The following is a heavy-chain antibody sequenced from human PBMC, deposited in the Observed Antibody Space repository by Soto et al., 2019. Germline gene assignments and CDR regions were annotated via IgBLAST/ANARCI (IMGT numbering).Heavy chain of an antibody. CDR3: ARKSGYYYDSSGYYFDY. CDR1: GGTFSSYA. V-gene: IGHV1-69*13. D-gene: IGHD3-22*01. Sequence: SVKVSCKASGGTFSSYAISWVRQAPGQGLEWMGGIIPIFGTANYAQKFQGRVTITADESTSTAYMELSSLRSEDTAVYYCARKSGYYYDSSGYYFDYWGQGTLVTVSS. CDR2: IIPIFGTA. J-gene: IGHJ4*02.